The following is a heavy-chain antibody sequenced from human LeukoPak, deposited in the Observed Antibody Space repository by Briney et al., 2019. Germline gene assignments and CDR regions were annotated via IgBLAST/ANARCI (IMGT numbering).Heavy chain of an antibody. V-gene: IGHV5-51*01. CDR2: IYPGDSDT. CDR1: GYNFITYW. J-gene: IGHJ4*02. Sequence: GESLKISCKGSGYNFITYWIGWVRQMPGKGLEWMGIIYPGDSDTRYSPSFQGQVTISADKSVSTAYLQWSSLKASDTAMYYCARGPSSGWKYYFDYWGQGTLVTVSS. CDR3: ARGPSSGWKYYFDY. D-gene: IGHD6-19*01.